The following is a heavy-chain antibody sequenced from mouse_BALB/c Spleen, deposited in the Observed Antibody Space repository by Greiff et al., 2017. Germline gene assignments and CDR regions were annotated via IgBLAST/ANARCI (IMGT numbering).Heavy chain of an antibody. J-gene: IGHJ4*01. CDR1: GFTFSSYT. CDR2: ISNGGGST. V-gene: IGHV5-12-2*01. CDR3: ARRGNYGSSYAMDY. D-gene: IGHD1-1*01. Sequence: EVKVVESGGGLVQPGGSLKLSCAASGFTFSSYTMSWVRQTPEKRLEWVAYISNGGGSTYYPDTVKGRFTISRDNAKNTLYLQMSSLKSEDTAMYYCARRGNYGSSYAMDYWGQGTSVTVSS.